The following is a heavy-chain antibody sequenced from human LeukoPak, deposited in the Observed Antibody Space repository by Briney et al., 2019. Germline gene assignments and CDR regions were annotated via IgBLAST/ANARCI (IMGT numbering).Heavy chain of an antibody. Sequence: GESLKISCKGSGYSFTNNWIGWVRQMPGKGLEWMGITYPGDSNTRYSPSFQGQVTVSADKSISSAYLQWSSLKASDTAMYYCVRSPACSSGTCYPNWFDPWGQGTLVTVSS. V-gene: IGHV5-51*01. J-gene: IGHJ5*02. CDR1: GYSFTNNW. CDR2: TYPGDSNT. D-gene: IGHD2-15*01. CDR3: VRSPACSSGTCYPNWFDP.